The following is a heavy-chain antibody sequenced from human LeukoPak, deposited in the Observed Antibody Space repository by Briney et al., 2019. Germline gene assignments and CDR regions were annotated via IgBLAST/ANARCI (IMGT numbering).Heavy chain of an antibody. D-gene: IGHD6-13*01. CDR1: GGSISSGGYS. J-gene: IGHJ4*02. V-gene: IGHV4-30-2*01. CDR3: ASGKWQQLPPPDY. Sequence: SSQTLSLTCAVSGGSISSGGYSWSWIRQPPGKGLEWIGYIYHSGRTYYNPSLKSRVTISVDTSKNQFSLKLSSVTAADTAVYYCASGKWQQLPPPDYWGQGTLVTVSS. CDR2: IYHSGRT.